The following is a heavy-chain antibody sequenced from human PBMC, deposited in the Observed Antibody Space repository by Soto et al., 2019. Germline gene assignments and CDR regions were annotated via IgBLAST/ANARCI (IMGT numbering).Heavy chain of an antibody. Sequence: WGSLRLSCAASGFTFRSFTINFFRHAPCKWLEWVSTISSNSAYIYYTDALRGRFTISRDNAKNSLHLQMNSLRAEDTAVYYCTRDASRDSSARGWFDPWGPGTLVTVSS. CDR1: GFTFRSFT. V-gene: IGHV3-21*01. D-gene: IGHD6-13*01. CDR3: TRDASRDSSARGWFDP. J-gene: IGHJ5*02. CDR2: ISSNSAYI.